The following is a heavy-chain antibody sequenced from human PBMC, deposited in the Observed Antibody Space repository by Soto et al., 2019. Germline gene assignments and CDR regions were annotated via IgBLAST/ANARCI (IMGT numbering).Heavy chain of an antibody. J-gene: IGHJ6*02. CDR2: IIPIFGTA. CDR1: GGTFSSYA. CDR3: ARIQYYDFWSGYYKTEPYYYYGMDV. D-gene: IGHD3-3*01. V-gene: IGHV1-69*06. Sequence: SVKVSCKASGGTFSSYAISSVRQAPGQGXEWMGGIIPIFGTANYAQKFQGRVTITADKSTSTAYMELSSLRSEDTAVYYCARIQYYDFWSGYYKTEPYYYYGMDVWGQGTTVTVSS.